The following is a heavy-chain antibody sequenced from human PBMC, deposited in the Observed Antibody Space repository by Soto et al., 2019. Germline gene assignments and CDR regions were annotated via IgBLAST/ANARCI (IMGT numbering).Heavy chain of an antibody. CDR1: GFTFSSYW. CDR2: IKQDGSEK. V-gene: IGHV3-7*01. CDR3: ARDGQLVINYFDY. Sequence: GSLRLSCAASGFTFSSYWMSWVRQAPGKGLEWVANIKQDGSEKYYVDSVKGRFTISRDNAKNSLYLQMNSLRAEDTAVYYCARDGQLVINYFDYWGQGTLVTVSS. J-gene: IGHJ4*02. D-gene: IGHD6-13*01.